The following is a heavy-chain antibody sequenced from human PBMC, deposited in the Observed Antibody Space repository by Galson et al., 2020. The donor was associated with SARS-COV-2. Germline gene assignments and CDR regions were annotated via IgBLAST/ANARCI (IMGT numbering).Heavy chain of an antibody. J-gene: IGHJ4*02. CDR2: IKSRTDGGRA. V-gene: IGHV3-15*05. Sequence: GEPLKISCAASGFTFTNAWMSWVRQAPGKGLEWVGRIKSRTDGGRADHAAAVKGRFTVSRDDLTNTLFLQMNSLKTEDTAVYYCTSMTTLVVGDSADYWGQGTLVTVSS. D-gene: IGHD2-2*01. CDR1: GFTFTNAW. CDR3: TSMTTLVVGDSADY.